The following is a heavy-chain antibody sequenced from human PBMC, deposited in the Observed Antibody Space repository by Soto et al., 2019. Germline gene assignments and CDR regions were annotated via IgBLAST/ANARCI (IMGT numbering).Heavy chain of an antibody. D-gene: IGHD2-8*01. CDR1: GYTFTSYG. CDR2: ISAYNGNT. V-gene: IGHV1-18*01. Sequence: ASAKVSCKASGYTFTSYGISWVRQAPGQGLEWMGWISAYNGNTNYAQKLQGRVTMTTDTSTSTAYMELRSLRSDDTAVYYCARHLLGYCTNGVCYTSDYWGQGTLVTVSS. J-gene: IGHJ4*02. CDR3: ARHLLGYCTNGVCYTSDY.